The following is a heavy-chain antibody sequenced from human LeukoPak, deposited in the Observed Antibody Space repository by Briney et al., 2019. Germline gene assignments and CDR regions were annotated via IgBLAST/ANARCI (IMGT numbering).Heavy chain of an antibody. V-gene: IGHV4-34*01. CDR2: INHSGST. CDR1: GGSFSGYY. CDR3: ARGGWYYYDSSGYPAWID. Sequence: PSETLSLTCAVSGGSFSGYYWSWIRQPPGKGLEWIGEINHSGSTNYNPSLKSRVTISVDTSKNQFSLKLSSVTAADTAVYYCARGGWYYYDSSGYPAWIDWGQGTLVTVSS. D-gene: IGHD3-22*01. J-gene: IGHJ4*02.